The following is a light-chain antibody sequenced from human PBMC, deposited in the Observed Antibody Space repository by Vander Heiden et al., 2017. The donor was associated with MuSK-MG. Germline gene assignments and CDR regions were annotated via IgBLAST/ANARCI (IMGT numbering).Light chain of an antibody. CDR2: QDS. Sequence: SYELTQPPSVSVSPGQTASITCSGDKLGDKYACWYQQKPGQSPVLVIYQDSKRPSRIPERFAGSNSGTTATPTISGTQAMDEAYYYCQAWDSSTGVVFGGGTKLTVL. CDR3: QAWDSSTGVV. CDR1: KLGDKY. J-gene: IGLJ2*01. V-gene: IGLV3-1*01.